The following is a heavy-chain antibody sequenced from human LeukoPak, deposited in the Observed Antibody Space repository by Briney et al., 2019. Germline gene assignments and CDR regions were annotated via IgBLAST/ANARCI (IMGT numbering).Heavy chain of an antibody. CDR2: IYHTGST. CDR1: GGSVSDYY. Sequence: SETLSLTCTISGGSVSDYYWSSIRQSPAKGLEWIGYIYHTGSTSYSPSLKSRVTISADTSQNQFSLKLSSVTAADTAVYYCASRKLGNDYWGQGTLVTVSS. V-gene: IGHV4-59*02. J-gene: IGHJ4*02. CDR3: ASRKLGNDY. D-gene: IGHD7-27*01.